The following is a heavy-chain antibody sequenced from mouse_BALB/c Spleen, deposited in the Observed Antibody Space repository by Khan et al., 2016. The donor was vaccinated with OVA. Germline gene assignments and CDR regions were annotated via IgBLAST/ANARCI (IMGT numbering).Heavy chain of an antibody. CDR2: INSGGHYT. Sequence: EVQLVESGGDLVKTGGSLKLSCAASGSTFSTYGMSWVRQTPDKRLEWVATINSGGHYTYYIDSVKGRFTISRDNAKNILYLQMTSLRSEDTAMYYCARLAYYYNSEGFAYWGQGTLVTVSA. D-gene: IGHD1-1*02. J-gene: IGHJ3*01. V-gene: IGHV5-6*01. CDR3: ARLAYYYNSEGFAY. CDR1: GSTFSTYG.